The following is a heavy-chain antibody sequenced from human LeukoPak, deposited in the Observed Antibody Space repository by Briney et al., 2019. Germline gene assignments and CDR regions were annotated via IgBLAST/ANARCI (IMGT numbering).Heavy chain of an antibody. D-gene: IGHD1-26*01. CDR3: ARDLESWGAFDY. V-gene: IGHV3-11*04. CDR1: GFTFSGSY. CDR2: ISSSGSTI. Sequence: GGSLRLSCAASGFTFSGSYMSWIRQAPGKGLEWVSYISSSGSTIYYADSVKGRFTISRDNAKNSLYLQMNSLRAEDTAVYYCARDLESWGAFDYWGQGTLVTVSP. J-gene: IGHJ4*02.